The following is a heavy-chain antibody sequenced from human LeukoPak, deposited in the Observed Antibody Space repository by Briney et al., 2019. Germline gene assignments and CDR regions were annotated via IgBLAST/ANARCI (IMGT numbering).Heavy chain of an antibody. Sequence: GGSLRLSCAASGFTFSSYSMNWVRQAPGKGLEWVSSISSSSSYIYYADSVKGRFTISRDNAKNSLYLQMNSLRAEDTAVYYCARDRGYYDNSGYPEEYWGQGTLVTVSS. CDR2: ISSSSSYI. J-gene: IGHJ4*02. D-gene: IGHD3-22*01. CDR3: ARDRGYYDNSGYPEEY. V-gene: IGHV3-21*01. CDR1: GFTFSSYS.